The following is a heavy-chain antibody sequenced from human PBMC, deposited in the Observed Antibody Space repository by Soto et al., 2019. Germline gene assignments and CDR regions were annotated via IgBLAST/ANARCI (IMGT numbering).Heavy chain of an antibody. V-gene: IGHV1-69*01. J-gene: IGHJ6*02. D-gene: IGHD3-22*01. Sequence: QVQLVQSGAEVQKPGSSVKVSCKASGGTFSSYAISWVRQAPGQGLEWMGGIIPIFGTANYAQKFQGRVTITADESTSTAYMELSSLRSEDTAVYYCARVGIRITMIVAGGMDVWGQGTTVTVSS. CDR3: ARVGIRITMIVAGGMDV. CDR2: IIPIFGTA. CDR1: GGTFSSYA.